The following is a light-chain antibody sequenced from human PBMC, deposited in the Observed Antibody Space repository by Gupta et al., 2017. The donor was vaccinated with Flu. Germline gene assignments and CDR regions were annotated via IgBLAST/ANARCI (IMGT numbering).Light chain of an antibody. CDR1: STVLSPSNNKNH. V-gene: IGKV4-1*01. CDR3: QQFDGTPLT. CDR2: WAS. J-gene: IGKJ4*01. Sequence: DIVMTQSPDFLTVSLGERATINCKSSSTVLSPSNNKNHLAWYQFKPGQPPKMLINWASVRQSEVPDRFIGSGSATDFSLTITAFQAEDVAVYYCQQFDGTPLTFAGGTKAE.